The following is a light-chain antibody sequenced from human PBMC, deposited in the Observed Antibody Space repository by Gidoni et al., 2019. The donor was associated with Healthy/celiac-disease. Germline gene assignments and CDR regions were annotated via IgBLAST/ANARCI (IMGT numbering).Light chain of an antibody. Sequence: DIQMTQSPSSLSASVGDRVTITCRASQSISSYLNWYQQKPGKAPKLLIYAASSLQSGVPLRFSGSGSGTDFTLTISSLQPEDFATYYCQQSYSTLITFGQXTRLEIK. CDR1: QSISSY. CDR3: QQSYSTLIT. V-gene: IGKV1-39*01. CDR2: AAS. J-gene: IGKJ5*01.